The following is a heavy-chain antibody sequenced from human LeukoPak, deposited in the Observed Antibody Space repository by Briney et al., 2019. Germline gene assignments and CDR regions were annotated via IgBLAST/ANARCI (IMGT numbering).Heavy chain of an antibody. CDR1: GYSFTRYY. CDR3: ARERDTVYDLGY. J-gene: IGHJ4*02. D-gene: IGHD5/OR15-5a*01. Sequence: ASVTVSCKASGYSFTRYYMHWVRQAPGQGLEWMGIINSSGGSTIYAQKLEGRVTMTRDTSTSTVYMELSSLRSEDTAAYYCARERDTVYDLGYWGQGTLVTVSS. CDR2: INSSGGST. V-gene: IGHV1-46*04.